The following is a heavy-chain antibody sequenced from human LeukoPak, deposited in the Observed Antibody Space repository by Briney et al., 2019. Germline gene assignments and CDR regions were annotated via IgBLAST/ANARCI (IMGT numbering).Heavy chain of an antibody. D-gene: IGHD6-13*01. CDR2: ISSNGGST. Sequence: GGSLRLSCSASGFTFSSYPMHWVRQAPGKGLEYVSAISSNGGSTYYADSVKGRVTISRDNSKNTLYLQMSSLRAEDTAVYYCVKGRTAAVHARYFDYWGQGTLVTVSS. J-gene: IGHJ4*02. CDR1: GFTFSSYP. CDR3: VKGRTAAVHARYFDY. V-gene: IGHV3-64D*06.